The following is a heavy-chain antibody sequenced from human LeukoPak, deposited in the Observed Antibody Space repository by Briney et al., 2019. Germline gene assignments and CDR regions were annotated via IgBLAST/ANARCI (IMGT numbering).Heavy chain of an antibody. V-gene: IGHV3-23*01. CDR2: ISGSGGST. J-gene: IGHJ4*02. D-gene: IGHD3-22*01. CDR3: AKGLGSSGYYYSPFDS. Sequence: GASLRLSCAASGFTFSSYAMSWVRQAPGKWLEWVSGISGSGGSTYYADSVKGRFTISRDNSKNTLYLKMNSLRAEDTAVYYCAKGLGSSGYYYSPFDSWGQGTLVTVSS. CDR1: GFTFSSYA.